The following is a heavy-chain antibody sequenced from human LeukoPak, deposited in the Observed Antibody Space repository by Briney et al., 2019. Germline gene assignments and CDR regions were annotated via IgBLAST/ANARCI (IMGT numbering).Heavy chain of an antibody. V-gene: IGHV4-59*01. CDR2: LYYSGST. CDR1: GGSISSYY. J-gene: IGHJ3*02. D-gene: IGHD1-26*01. CDR3: ASRGRGNAFDI. Sequence: NPSETLSLTCTVSGGSISSYYWSWLRQPPGKGLEWIGYLYYSGSTNYNPSLKSRVTISVDTSKNQFSLKLSSVTAADTAVYYCASRGRGNAFDIWGQGTMVTVSS.